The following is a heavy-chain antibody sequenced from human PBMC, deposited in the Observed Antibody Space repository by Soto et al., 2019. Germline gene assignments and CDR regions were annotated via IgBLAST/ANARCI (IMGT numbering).Heavy chain of an antibody. D-gene: IGHD3-10*01. Sequence: QVQLVQSGAEVKKPGASVKVSCKASGYTFTSYAISWVRQAPGQGLEWMGWISGYNGNTNFAQKFQGRVTMTTDTGTSTVEMELRSLRSDDTAVYYCARVRKTGGFAYWGRGTLVTVSS. J-gene: IGHJ4*02. CDR3: ARVRKTGGFAY. CDR2: ISGYNGNT. CDR1: GYTFTSYA. V-gene: IGHV1-18*01.